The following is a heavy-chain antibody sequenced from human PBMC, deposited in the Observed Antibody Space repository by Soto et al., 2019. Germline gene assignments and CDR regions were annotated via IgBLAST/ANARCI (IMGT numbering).Heavy chain of an antibody. CDR2: INPNSGGT. Sequence: GASVKVSCKASGYTFTGYYMHWVRQAPGQGLEWMGWINPNSGGTNYAQKFQGWVTITRDTSISTAYMELSRLRSDDTAVYYCARVRPSPAISPHSYGMDVWGQGTTVTVSS. V-gene: IGHV1-2*04. CDR1: GYTFTGYY. J-gene: IGHJ6*02. D-gene: IGHD2-21*01. CDR3: ARVRPSPAISPHSYGMDV.